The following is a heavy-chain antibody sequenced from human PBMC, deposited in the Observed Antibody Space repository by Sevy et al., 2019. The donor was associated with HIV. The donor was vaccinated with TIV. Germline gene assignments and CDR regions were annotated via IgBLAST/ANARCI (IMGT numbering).Heavy chain of an antibody. D-gene: IGHD6-13*01. CDR2: ISSSGSTI. Sequence: GGSLRLSCAASGFTFSDYCMSWIRQAPGKGLEWVSYISSSGSTIYYADSVKGRFTISRDNAKNSLYLQMNSLRAEDTAVYYCARGHSSSWYEDYYFDYWGQGTLVTVSS. CDR3: ARGHSSSWYEDYYFDY. CDR1: GFTFSDYC. J-gene: IGHJ4*02. V-gene: IGHV3-11*04.